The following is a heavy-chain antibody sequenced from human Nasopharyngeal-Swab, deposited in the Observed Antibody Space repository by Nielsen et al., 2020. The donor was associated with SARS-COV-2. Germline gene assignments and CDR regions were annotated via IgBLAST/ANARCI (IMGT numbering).Heavy chain of an antibody. CDR3: AKATLYDILTGAFDY. CDR2: ISYDGSNK. Sequence: VRQAPGKGLEWVAVISYDGSNKYYADSVKGRFTISRDNSKNTLYLQMNSLRAEDTVVYYCAKATLYDILTGAFDYWGQGTLVTVSS. V-gene: IGHV3-30*18. D-gene: IGHD3-9*01. J-gene: IGHJ4*02.